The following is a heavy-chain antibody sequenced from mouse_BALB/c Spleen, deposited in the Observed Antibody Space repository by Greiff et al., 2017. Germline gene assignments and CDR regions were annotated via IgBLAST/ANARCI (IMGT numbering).Heavy chain of an antibody. V-gene: IGHV14-3*02. Sequence: VQLQQSGAELVKPGASVKLSCTASGFNIKDTYMHWVKQRPEQGLEWIGRIDPANGNTKYDPKFQGKATITADTSSNTAYLQLSSLTSEDTAVYYCDDGYHSRMDYWGQGTSGTVSS. J-gene: IGHJ4*01. CDR2: IDPANGNT. CDR1: GFNIKDTY. D-gene: IGHD2-3*01. CDR3: DDGYHSRMDY.